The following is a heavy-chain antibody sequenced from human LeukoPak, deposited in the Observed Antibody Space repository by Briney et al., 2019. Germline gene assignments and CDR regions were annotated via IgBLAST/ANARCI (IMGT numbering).Heavy chain of an antibody. Sequence: TGGSLRLSCAAPGFTFSDYGMHWVRQAPGKGLEWVAVIWYDGSNKYCADSVEGRFTVSRDNSKYTLNLQMNSLRAEDTAVYYCARDLGITADGNYFDYWGQGTLVTVSS. J-gene: IGHJ4*02. CDR3: ARDLGITADGNYFDY. D-gene: IGHD6-13*01. V-gene: IGHV3-33*01. CDR1: GFTFSDYG. CDR2: IWYDGSNK.